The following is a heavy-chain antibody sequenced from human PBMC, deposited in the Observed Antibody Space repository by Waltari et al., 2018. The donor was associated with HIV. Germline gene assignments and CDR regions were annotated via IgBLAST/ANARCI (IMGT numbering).Heavy chain of an antibody. Sequence: GRSLRLSCAASGFTFSSYGMHWVRQAPGKGLEWVAVIWYDGSNKYYADSVKGRFTISRDNSKNTLYLQMNSLRAEDTAVYYCARDPYYYDSSGYHGRFDYWGQGTLVTVSS. J-gene: IGHJ4*02. CDR3: ARDPYYYDSSGYHGRFDY. CDR2: IWYDGSNK. V-gene: IGHV3-33*01. CDR1: GFTFSSYG. D-gene: IGHD3-22*01.